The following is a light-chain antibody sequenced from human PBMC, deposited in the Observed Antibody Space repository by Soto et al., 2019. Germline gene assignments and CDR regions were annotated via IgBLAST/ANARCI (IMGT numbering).Light chain of an antibody. V-gene: IGKV4-1*01. J-gene: IGKJ5*01. CDR2: WAS. CDR1: QSALYSSNNKNY. CDR3: QQYGSSPPIT. Sequence: DIVMTQSPDSLAVSLGERATINCKSSQSALYSSNNKNYLAWYQQKPGQPPKLLIYWASTRESGVPDRFSGSGSGTDFTLTISSLQSEDFAVYYCQQYGSSPPITFGQGTRLEIK.